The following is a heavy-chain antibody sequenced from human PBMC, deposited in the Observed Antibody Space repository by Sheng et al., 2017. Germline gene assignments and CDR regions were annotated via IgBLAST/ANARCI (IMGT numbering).Heavy chain of an antibody. V-gene: IGHV4-39*07. J-gene: IGHJ4*02. Sequence: QLQLQESGPGLVKPSETLSLTCTVSGGSISSSNYYWGWIRQPPGKGLEWIGSFYYSGSTYYNLSLKSRVTISVDTSKNRFSLKLSSVTAADTAVYYCARYYYDSSGFLWGQGTLVTVSS. CDR2: FYYSGST. CDR1: GGSISSSNYY. D-gene: IGHD3-22*01. CDR3: ARYYYDSSGFL.